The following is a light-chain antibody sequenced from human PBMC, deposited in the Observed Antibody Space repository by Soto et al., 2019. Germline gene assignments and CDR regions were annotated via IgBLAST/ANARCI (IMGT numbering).Light chain of an antibody. CDR1: SSDVGGYNY. V-gene: IGLV2-14*01. Sequence: QSALTQPVSVSGSPGQSITISCTGTSSDVGGYNYVSWYQQHAGFAPKLIIYEVSNRPSGVSNRFSGSKSGDTASLTISGLQAEDEADYYCSSYTSTNTLAVFGTGTKLTVL. J-gene: IGLJ1*01. CDR2: EVS. CDR3: SSYTSTNTLAV.